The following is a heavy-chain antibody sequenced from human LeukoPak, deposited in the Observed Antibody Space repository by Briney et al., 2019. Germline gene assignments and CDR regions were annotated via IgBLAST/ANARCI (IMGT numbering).Heavy chain of an antibody. CDR1: GASINDHY. D-gene: IGHD3-9*01. CDR2: KYYAGST. Sequence: SETLSLTCTVSGASINDHYWSWIRQPPGKGLEWIGYKYYAGSTSTNPSLESRVTISVDTSKNQFSLNLYSLTAADTAVYYCARHRFAWYDFDVWGQGTRVTVS. V-gene: IGHV4-59*08. J-gene: IGHJ3*01. CDR3: ARHRFAWYDFDV.